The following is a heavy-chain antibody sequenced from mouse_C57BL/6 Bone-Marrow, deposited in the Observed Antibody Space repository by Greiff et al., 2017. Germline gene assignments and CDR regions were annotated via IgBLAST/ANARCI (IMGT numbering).Heavy chain of an antibody. J-gene: IGHJ2*01. D-gene: IGHD1-1*01. Sequence: EVQLQQSGTVLARPGASVKMSCKTSGYTFTSYWMHWVKQRPGQGLEWIGAIYPGNSDTSYNQQFKGKAKLTAVTSASTAYMELSSLTNEDSAVYYCTRYYYGSSSYYFDYWGQGTTLTVSS. CDR1: GYTFTSYW. CDR2: IYPGNSDT. V-gene: IGHV1-5*01. CDR3: TRYYYGSSSYYFDY.